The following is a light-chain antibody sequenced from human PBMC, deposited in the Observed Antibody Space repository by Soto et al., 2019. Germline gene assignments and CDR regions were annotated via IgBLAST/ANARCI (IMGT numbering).Light chain of an antibody. CDR2: DVS. J-gene: IGLJ2*01. V-gene: IGLV2-11*01. Sequence: QSALTQPRSVSGSPGQSVTISCTGTSSDVGNSNYVSWYHQSPGKAPKLIIYDVSKRPSGVPDRFSGSKSGNAASLSISGLQAEDEGDYYCCSSAGRYTVLFGAGTKLTVL. CDR1: SSDVGNSNY. CDR3: CSSAGRYTVL.